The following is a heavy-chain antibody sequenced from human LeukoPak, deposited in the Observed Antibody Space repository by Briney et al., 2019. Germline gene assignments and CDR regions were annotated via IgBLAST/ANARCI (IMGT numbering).Heavy chain of an antibody. J-gene: IGHJ4*02. D-gene: IGHD1-1*01. CDR2: IYPGNSDT. CDR3: ATTRGGNYYWDY. Sequence: VESLKISCKGSGYSFTGYWIGWARQMPGKGLEWMAIIYPGNSDTRYSPSFQGQVTISADKSITTAYLQWSSLKASDTAMYYCATTRGGNYYWDYWGQGTLVTVSS. CDR1: GYSFTGYW. V-gene: IGHV5-51*01.